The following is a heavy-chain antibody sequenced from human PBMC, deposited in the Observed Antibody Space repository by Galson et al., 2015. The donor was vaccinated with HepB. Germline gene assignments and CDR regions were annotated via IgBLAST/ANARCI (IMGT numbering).Heavy chain of an antibody. J-gene: IGHJ4*02. D-gene: IGHD2-8*02. V-gene: IGHV3-7*03. Sequence: SLRLSCAASGFTFSSYWMSWVRQAPGKGLEWVANIKQDGREKYYVDSVKGRFTISRDNAKNSLYLQMNSLRAEDTAVYYCARDLDNVRTDLYPGPDDYWGQGTLVTVSS. CDR2: IKQDGREK. CDR1: GFTFSSYW. CDR3: ARDLDNVRTDLYPGPDDY.